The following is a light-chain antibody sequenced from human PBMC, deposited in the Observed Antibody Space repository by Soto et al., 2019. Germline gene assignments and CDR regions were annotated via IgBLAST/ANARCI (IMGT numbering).Light chain of an antibody. Sequence: DIQMTQSPSSLSASVGDRVSITCRASQDIERWLAWYQQKPGEAPKVLVYAASSLQSGVPSRFTGSGSGTEFTLTISSLQADDFATYYCQHYNSYSEAFGQGTKVDIK. CDR3: QHYNSYSEA. CDR2: AAS. J-gene: IGKJ1*01. CDR1: QDIERW. V-gene: IGKV1D-16*01.